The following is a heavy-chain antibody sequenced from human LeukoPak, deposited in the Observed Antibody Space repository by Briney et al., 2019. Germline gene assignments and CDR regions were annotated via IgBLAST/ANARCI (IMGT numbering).Heavy chain of an antibody. V-gene: IGHV1-69*13. Sequence: GASVKVSCKASGGTFSSYAISWVRQAPGQGLEWMGGIIPIFGTANYAQKFQGRVTITADESTSTAYMELSSLRSEDTAVYYCARDGTVTSQFDYWGQGTLVTVSS. CDR3: ARDGTVTSQFDY. D-gene: IGHD4-17*01. CDR1: GGTFSSYA. CDR2: IIPIFGTA. J-gene: IGHJ4*02.